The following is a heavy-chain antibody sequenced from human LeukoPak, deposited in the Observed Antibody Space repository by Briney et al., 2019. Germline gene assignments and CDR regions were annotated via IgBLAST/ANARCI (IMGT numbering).Heavy chain of an antibody. J-gene: IGHJ6*04. Sequence: GGSLRLSCAASGFTLSSYSMNWVRQAPGKGLEWVSSITSSSTYIYYADSVKGRFTISRDNAKNSLYLQMNSLRAEDTAVYYCAELGITMIGGVWGKGTTVTISS. CDR1: GFTLSSYS. CDR3: AELGITMIGGV. CDR2: ITSSSTYI. V-gene: IGHV3-21*01. D-gene: IGHD3-10*02.